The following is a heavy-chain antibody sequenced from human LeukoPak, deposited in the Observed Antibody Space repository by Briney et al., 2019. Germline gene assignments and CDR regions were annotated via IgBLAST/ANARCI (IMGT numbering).Heavy chain of an antibody. J-gene: IGHJ4*02. D-gene: IGHD6-13*01. CDR1: GFTFDDYT. CDR2: ISWDGGST. CDR3: AKGFLIREAAAGAIDY. Sequence: GGSLRLSCAASGFTFDDYTRHWVRQAPGKGLEWVSLISWDGGSTYYADSVKGRFTISRDNSKNSLYLQMNSLRTEDTALYYCAKGFLIREAAAGAIDYWGQGTLVTVSS. V-gene: IGHV3-43*01.